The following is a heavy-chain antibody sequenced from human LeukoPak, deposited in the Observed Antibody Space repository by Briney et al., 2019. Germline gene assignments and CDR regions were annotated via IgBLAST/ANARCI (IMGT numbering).Heavy chain of an antibody. J-gene: IGHJ4*02. CDR3: AKAGSGWYAPY. Sequence: GGSLRLSCAASGFTFSAYGMQWVRQAPGKGLEWVAFVRYDGNGKYYADSVKGRFTISRDNSKNTVYLQMNSLRAEDTAVYYCAKAGSGWYAPYWGQGTLVTVSS. CDR1: GFTFSAYG. D-gene: IGHD6-19*01. V-gene: IGHV3-30*02. CDR2: VRYDGNGK.